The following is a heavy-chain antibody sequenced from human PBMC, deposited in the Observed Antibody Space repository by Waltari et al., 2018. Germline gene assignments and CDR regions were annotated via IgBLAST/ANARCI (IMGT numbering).Heavy chain of an antibody. V-gene: IGHV1-69*08. CDR3: ARDCVGAACTPDF. J-gene: IGHJ4*02. Sequence: QVQLVQSGAEVKKPGSSVKVSCTATGGTFSSYTISWVRQAPGQGLEWIGRIVPYLGIVNYAQKFQDRVTIFSNKSTSTAYIELSSLRSEDTAVYYFARDCVGAACTPDFWGQGTLVTVSS. CDR1: GGTFSSYT. D-gene: IGHD6-13*01. CDR2: IVPYLGIV.